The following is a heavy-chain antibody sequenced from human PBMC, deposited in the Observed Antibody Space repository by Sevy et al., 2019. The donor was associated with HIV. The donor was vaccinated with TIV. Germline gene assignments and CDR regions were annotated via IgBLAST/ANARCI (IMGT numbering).Heavy chain of an antibody. J-gene: IGHJ4*02. D-gene: IGHD3-10*01. V-gene: IGHV1-2*02. Sequence: ASVKVSCKASGYTFTGYYMHWVRQAHGQGLEWMGWINPNSGGTNYAQKFQGRVTMTRDTSISTAYMELSRLRSDDTAVYYCARDPRSRITMVRGVDYYFDYWGQGTLVTVSS. CDR3: ARDPRSRITMVRGVDYYFDY. CDR1: GYTFTGYY. CDR2: INPNSGGT.